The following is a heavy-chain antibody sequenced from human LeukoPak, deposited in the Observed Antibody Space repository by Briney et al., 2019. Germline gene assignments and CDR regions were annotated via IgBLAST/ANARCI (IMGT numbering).Heavy chain of an antibody. CDR1: GFRFGDYP. CDR2: IDSTGTST. V-gene: IGHV3-74*01. J-gene: IGHJ4*02. Sequence: GGSLRLSCVASGFRFGDYPINWVRQAPGKGLVWVSRIDSTGTSTTYADSVKGRFTISRDNAKNTLYLQMNSLRAEDTAVYYCARGLGSGYTFDSWGRGTLVTVSS. D-gene: IGHD3-9*01. CDR3: ARGLGSGYTFDS.